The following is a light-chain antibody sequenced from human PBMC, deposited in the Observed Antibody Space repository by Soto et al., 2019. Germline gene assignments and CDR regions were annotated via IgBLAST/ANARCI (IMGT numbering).Light chain of an antibody. Sequence: SYELTQPPSVSVAPGKTARITCGGNNIGSKSVHWYQQKPGQAPVLVIYYDSDRPSGIPERFSGSNSGNTATLTISRVEAGDEAVYYCQVWDSSSDHPGVFGGGTKVTVL. CDR1: NIGSKS. CDR2: YDS. CDR3: QVWDSSSDHPGV. J-gene: IGLJ2*01. V-gene: IGLV3-21*04.